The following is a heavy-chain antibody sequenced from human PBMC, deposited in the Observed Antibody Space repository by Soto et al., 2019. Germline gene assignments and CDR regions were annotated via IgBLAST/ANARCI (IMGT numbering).Heavy chain of an antibody. D-gene: IGHD5-18*01. Sequence: PGGSLRLSCAASGFTFSDYYMSWIRQAPGKGLEWVSQISSRSSYTSYADSVKGRFTISRDNAKNTLYLQMNRLRADDTAVYYCARDHSLGGYSYCKFDCWGQGTLVTVSS. CDR1: GFTFSDYY. J-gene: IGHJ4*02. CDR3: ARDHSLGGYSYCKFDC. CDR2: ISSRSSYT. V-gene: IGHV3-11*06.